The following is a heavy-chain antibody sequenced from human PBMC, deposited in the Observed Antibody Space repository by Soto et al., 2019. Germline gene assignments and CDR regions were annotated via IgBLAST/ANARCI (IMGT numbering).Heavy chain of an antibody. J-gene: IGHJ5*02. CDR2: ISACNGNT. CDR1: GYTFAGYG. D-gene: IGHD3-3*01. CDR3: AKWSGGNWFDP. Sequence: ASVKVSCKASGYTFAGYGIGWVRQAPGQGLEWMGWISACNGNTNYAQKLQGRVTMTTDTSTSTAYMELRSLRSDDTAVYYCAKWSGGNWFDPWGQGTLVTVSS. V-gene: IGHV1-18*01.